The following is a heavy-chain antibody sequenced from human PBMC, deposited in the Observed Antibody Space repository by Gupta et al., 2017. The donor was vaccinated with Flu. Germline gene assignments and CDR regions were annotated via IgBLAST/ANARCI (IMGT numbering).Heavy chain of an antibody. V-gene: IGHV2-70*01. CDR1: GFSLSTPPMC. CDR2: IDWYDDK. Sequence: VTLTESGPALVKPTQTLTLTCTFSGFSLSTPPMCVSWISQPPGEPPASLALIDWYDDKNYSATLQTRITIYKDTTTNQVVLTMTNMAPVDTATYYCALNVESGDCFILEHWGQGTLVTVSS. CDR3: ALNVESGDCFILEH. J-gene: IGHJ4*02. D-gene: IGHD2-21*01.